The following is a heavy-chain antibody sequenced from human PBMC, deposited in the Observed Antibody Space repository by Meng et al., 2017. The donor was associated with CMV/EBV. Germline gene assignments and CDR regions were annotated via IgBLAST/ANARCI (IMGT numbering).Heavy chain of an antibody. V-gene: IGHV1-2*02. CDR2: INPNSGGT. CDR3: SRDHGGVVPAYWFDP. D-gene: IGHD2-2*01. CDR1: GYTFTGYY. J-gene: IGHJ5*02. Sequence: ASVMVSCKASGYTFTGYYMHWVRQAPGQGLEWMGWINPNSGGTNYAQKFQGRVTMTRDTSISTAYMELSRLRSDDTAVYYCSRDHGGVVPAYWFDPWGQGTLVTVSS.